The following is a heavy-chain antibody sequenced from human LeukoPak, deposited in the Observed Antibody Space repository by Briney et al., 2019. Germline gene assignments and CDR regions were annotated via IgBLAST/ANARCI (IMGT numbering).Heavy chain of an antibody. CDR2: ISSSGSYT. J-gene: IGHJ3*02. V-gene: IGHV3-11*05. CDR1: GFTFSDYY. D-gene: IGHD2-21*01. Sequence: GGSLRLSCASSGFTFSDYYMRGTRQAPGKGLEWVSFISSSGSYTHYADSVKGRFTISRDNAKNSLYLQMNSLRTQDTAVYYCARDPATIMVVPDTNGFDNWGQGTLVTVSS. CDR3: ARDPATIMVVPDTNGFDN.